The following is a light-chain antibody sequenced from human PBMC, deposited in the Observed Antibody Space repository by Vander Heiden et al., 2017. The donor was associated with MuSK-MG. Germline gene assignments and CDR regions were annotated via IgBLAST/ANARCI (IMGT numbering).Light chain of an antibody. Sequence: EIVLTQSPGTLSLSPGERATLSCRASQSISSSNLAWYQQKPGQAPRLVIYSASRRATGIPDRFSGGGSGTDFTLTINRLEPEDFAVYYCQQEGNSPVTFGGGTKVEI. CDR2: SAS. J-gene: IGKJ4*01. CDR1: QSISSSN. V-gene: IGKV3-20*01. CDR3: QQEGNSPVT.